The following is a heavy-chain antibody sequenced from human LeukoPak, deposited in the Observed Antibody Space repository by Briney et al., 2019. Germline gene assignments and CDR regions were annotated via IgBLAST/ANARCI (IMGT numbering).Heavy chain of an antibody. CDR3: VRDRDDYVWGSYPAGDY. CDR1: GFTFSIYW. D-gene: IGHD3-16*02. J-gene: IGHJ4*02. Sequence: GGSLRLSCAASGFTFSIYWMHWVRQVPGKGLVWVSRINSDGSDTSHADSVKGRFTISRDNAKNTLCLQMNSLRDEDTAVYYCVRDRDDYVWGSYPAGDYWGQGTLVTVSS. V-gene: IGHV3-74*01. CDR2: INSDGSDT.